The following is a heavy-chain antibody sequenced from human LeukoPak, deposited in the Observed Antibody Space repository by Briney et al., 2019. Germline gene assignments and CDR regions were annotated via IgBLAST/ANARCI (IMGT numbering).Heavy chain of an antibody. CDR2: ISYHGRDT. Sequence: GGSLRLSCAASGVTFSSFAMHWVRQAPGKGLEWVAVISYHGRDTYYADSVKGRFTISRDNSKNTLYLQLNSLGAEDTAVYYCAAQPCSVGRCYLDYWGQGTLVTVSS. V-gene: IGHV3-30*04. CDR3: AAQPCSVGRCYLDY. D-gene: IGHD2-15*01. J-gene: IGHJ4*02. CDR1: GVTFSSFA.